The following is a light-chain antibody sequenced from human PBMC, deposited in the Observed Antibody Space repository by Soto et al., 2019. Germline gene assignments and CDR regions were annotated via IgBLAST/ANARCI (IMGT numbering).Light chain of an antibody. CDR2: AAS. CDR1: EDINNF. J-gene: IGKJ1*01. Sequence: DIQMTQSPSAMSASLGDRVTITCRASEDINNFLTWFQQKPGEVPTRLMFAASTPQRGVPSRLRGSGSGTEFTLTITSLQPEDFGTYFCLQHWRDPWTFGQGTKVEI. CDR3: LQHWRDPWT. V-gene: IGKV1-17*03.